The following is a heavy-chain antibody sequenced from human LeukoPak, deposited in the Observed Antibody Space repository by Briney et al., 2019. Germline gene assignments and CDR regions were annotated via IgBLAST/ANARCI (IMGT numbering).Heavy chain of an antibody. V-gene: IGHV3-64*02. Sequence: GGSLRLSCVASGFTFSTYALHWVRQAPGKGLEYVSAISSDGYTTYYVDSVKGRFTISRDNSKNTLYLQMGSLRVEDMAVYYCARGRAYSRDWFDCGGQGCLVTVSS. CDR2: ISSDGYTT. CDR1: GFTFSTYA. J-gene: IGHJ5*01. D-gene: IGHD5-18*01. CDR3: ARGRAYSRDWFDC.